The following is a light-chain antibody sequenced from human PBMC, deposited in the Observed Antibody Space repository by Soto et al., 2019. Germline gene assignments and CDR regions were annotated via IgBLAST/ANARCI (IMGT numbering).Light chain of an antibody. J-gene: IGLJ1*01. Sequence: QSALTQPASVSGSPGQSITISCTGTSSDVGGYNYVSWYQQHPGKAPKLMIYEVTNRPSGISNRFSGSKSGDTATLTISGLQGEDEDDYYCSSYTSGSTPFVFGPGTKVTVL. CDR1: SSDVGGYNY. CDR3: SSYTSGSTPFV. V-gene: IGLV2-14*01. CDR2: EVT.